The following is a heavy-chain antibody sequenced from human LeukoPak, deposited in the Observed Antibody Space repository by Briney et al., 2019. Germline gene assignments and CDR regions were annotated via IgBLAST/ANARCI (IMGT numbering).Heavy chain of an antibody. CDR2: IIPIFGTA. V-gene: IGHV1-69*01. D-gene: IGHD6-6*01. Sequence: SVKVSCKASGGTFISYAISWVRQAPGQGLEGRGGIIPIFGTANYAQKFQGRVTITPDESTSPAYMELSSLRSEDTAVYYCARVGIGAARPVAYFDYWGQGTLVTVSS. CDR3: ARVGIGAARPVAYFDY. CDR1: GGTFISYA. J-gene: IGHJ4*02.